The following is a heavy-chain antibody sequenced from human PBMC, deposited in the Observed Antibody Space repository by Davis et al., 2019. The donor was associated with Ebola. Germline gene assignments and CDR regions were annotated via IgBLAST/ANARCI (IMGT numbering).Heavy chain of an antibody. J-gene: IGHJ4*02. CDR1: GFTFSSYA. CDR3: TTWWQLVDY. V-gene: IGHV3-23*03. Sequence: PGGSLRLSCAASGFTFSSYAMSWVRQAPGKGLEWVSVIYSGGSTYYAAPVKGRFTISRDDSKNTLYLQMNSLKTEDTAVYYCTTWWQLVDYWGQGTLVTVSS. CDR2: IYSGGST. D-gene: IGHD2-15*01.